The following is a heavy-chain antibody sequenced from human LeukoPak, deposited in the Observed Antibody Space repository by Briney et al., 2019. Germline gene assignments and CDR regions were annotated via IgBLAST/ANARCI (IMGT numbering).Heavy chain of an antibody. CDR2: ISSSGSTI. V-gene: IGHV3-48*03. CDR1: GFTFSSYG. CDR3: ARAIYDYVWGSYRYNAFDI. Sequence: GSLRLSCAASGFTFSSYGMNWVRQAPGKGLEWVSYISSSGSTIYYADSVKGRFTISRDNAKNSLYLQMNSLRAEDTAVYYCARAIYDYVWGSYRYNAFDIWGQGTMVTVSS. D-gene: IGHD3-16*02. J-gene: IGHJ3*02.